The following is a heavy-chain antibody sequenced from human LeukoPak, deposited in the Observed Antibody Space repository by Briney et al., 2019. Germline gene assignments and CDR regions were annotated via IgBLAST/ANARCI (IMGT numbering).Heavy chain of an antibody. J-gene: IGHJ4*02. D-gene: IGHD3-3*01. CDR3: ADLEGWRGY. CDR2: ISSSSSTI. Sequence: GGSLRLSCAAPGFIFSSYHMNWVRQAPGKGLEWVSYISSSSSTIHYADSVKGRFTISRDNAKNSLYLQMNSPRDEDTAVYYCADLEGWRGYWGQGTLVTVSS. CDR1: GFIFSSYH. V-gene: IGHV3-48*02.